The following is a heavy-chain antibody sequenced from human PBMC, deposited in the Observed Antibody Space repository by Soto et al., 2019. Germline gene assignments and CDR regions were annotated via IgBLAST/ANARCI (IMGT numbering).Heavy chain of an antibody. CDR3: TRGGLAPPVGFDP. CDR2: IRSKANSYAT. J-gene: IGHJ5*02. Sequence: GESLKISCAASGFTFSGSAMHWVRQASGKGLEWVGRIRSKANSYATAYAASVKGRFTISRDDSKNTAYLQMNSLKTEDTAVYYCTRGGLAPPVGFDPWGQGTLVTVSS. CDR1: GFTFSGSA. V-gene: IGHV3-73*01. D-gene: IGHD1-26*01.